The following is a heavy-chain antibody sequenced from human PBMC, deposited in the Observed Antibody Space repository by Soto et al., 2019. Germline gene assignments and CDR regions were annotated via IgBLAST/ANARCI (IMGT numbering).Heavy chain of an antibody. CDR2: TYYRSKWYN. CDR3: AQDSGYDSRWFDP. D-gene: IGHD5-12*01. Sequence: QALSLTFAISGDSVSSNSAACNLIRHSPSRGLEWLGRTYYRSKWYNDYAVSVKSRITINPDTSKNQFSLQLNSVTPEDTAVYYCAQDSGYDSRWFDPWGQGTLVTVSS. CDR1: GDSVSSNSAA. J-gene: IGHJ5*02. V-gene: IGHV6-1*01.